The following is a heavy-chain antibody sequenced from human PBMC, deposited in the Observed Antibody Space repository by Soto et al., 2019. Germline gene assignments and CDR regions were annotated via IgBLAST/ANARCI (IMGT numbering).Heavy chain of an antibody. D-gene: IGHD3-10*01. V-gene: IGHV4-59*01. CDR3: ARAPYGSGTKPYYFDD. CDR2: IYNRGST. CDR1: GGSISSYY. J-gene: IGHJ4*02. Sequence: QVQLQESGPGLVMPSETLSLTCTVSGGSISSYYWSWIRQPPGKGLEWIGFIYNRGSTNYNPSLKSRVTISMDTSRNQFALILSSVTAADTAVYYCARAPYGSGTKPYYFDDWGQGTLVTVSS.